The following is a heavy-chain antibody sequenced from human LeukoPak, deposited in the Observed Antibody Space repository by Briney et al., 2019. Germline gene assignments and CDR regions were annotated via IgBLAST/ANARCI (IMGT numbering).Heavy chain of an antibody. J-gene: IGHJ5*01. V-gene: IGHV3-7*01. CDR3: ARSKVVAEAGKSWFDP. D-gene: IGHD6-13*01. Sequence: GGSLRLSCAASGFSFSKYWMNWVRQAPGKGLEWVATISQDGSQKYLADFVKGRFTISRDNARNSLYPQMSSLRGDDTAVYYCARSKVVAEAGKSWFDPWGQGTRVTVTS. CDR2: ISQDGSQK. CDR1: GFSFSKYW.